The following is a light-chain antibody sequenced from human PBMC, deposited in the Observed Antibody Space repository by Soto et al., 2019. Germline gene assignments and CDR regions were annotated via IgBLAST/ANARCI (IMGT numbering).Light chain of an antibody. J-gene: IGKJ2*01. CDR3: QQYDNWPPVT. CDR1: QSVSSN. Sequence: EIVMTHSPATLSVSPGERATLSCRASQSVSSNLAWYQQKHGQPPRLLIYGATTRATGIPARFSGSGSGTEFTLTISSLQSEDFAVYYCQQYDNWPPVTFGQGTKVDIK. CDR2: GAT. V-gene: IGKV3-15*01.